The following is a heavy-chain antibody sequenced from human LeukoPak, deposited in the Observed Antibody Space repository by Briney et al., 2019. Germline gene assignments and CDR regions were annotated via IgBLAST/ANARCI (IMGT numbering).Heavy chain of an antibody. Sequence: PGGSLRLSCAASGFKFSRYGMHWVRQAPGKGLEWVTFIQSDGKDKYYADSVKGRFTISRDNPENTLYLQMNSLRTDDTAVYYCGKNPEDDYLLWGRGTLVTVSS. V-gene: IGHV3-30*02. CDR3: GKNPEDDYLL. CDR1: GFKFSRYG. D-gene: IGHD4/OR15-4a*01. J-gene: IGHJ2*01. CDR2: IQSDGKDK.